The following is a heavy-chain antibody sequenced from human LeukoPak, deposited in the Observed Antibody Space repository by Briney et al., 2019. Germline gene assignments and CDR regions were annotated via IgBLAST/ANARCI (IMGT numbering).Heavy chain of an antibody. D-gene: IGHD3-10*01. J-gene: IGHJ6*02. V-gene: IGHV3-48*01. CDR2: ISSSSTI. CDR3: ARDSLVWSPYDMDV. Sequence: PGGSLRLSCVASGFTFSTYSMNWVRQAPGKGLEWVSYISSSSTIYYADSVKGRFTISRDNAKNSLYLQMNSLRAEDTAVYYCARDSLVWSPYDMDVWGQGTTVTVSS. CDR1: GFTFSTYS.